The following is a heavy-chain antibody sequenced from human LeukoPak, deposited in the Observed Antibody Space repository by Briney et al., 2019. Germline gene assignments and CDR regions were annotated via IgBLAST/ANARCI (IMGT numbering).Heavy chain of an antibody. Sequence: GGSLRLSCAASGFTFSDYWMTWVRQAPGQGLEWVANIKEDGSEKYYVDSVRGRLTIARDNAKRSLYLQMNSLRAEDTAVYYRAGDPNSGVLGFWGPGTLVTVSS. CDR3: AGDPNSGVLGF. D-gene: IGHD3-10*01. CDR1: GFTFSDYW. J-gene: IGHJ4*02. CDR2: IKEDGSEK. V-gene: IGHV3-7*01.